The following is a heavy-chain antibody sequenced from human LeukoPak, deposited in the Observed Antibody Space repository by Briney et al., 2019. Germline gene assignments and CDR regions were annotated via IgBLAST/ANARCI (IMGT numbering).Heavy chain of an antibody. V-gene: IGHV3-53*01. CDR2: IYSGGST. CDR3: ARVSGLWNDD. CDR1: GFTFSSYA. J-gene: IGHJ4*02. D-gene: IGHD5-18*01. Sequence: PGGSLRLSCGASGFTFSSYAMSWVRQAPGKGLEWVSIIYSGGSTYYADSVKGRFTISRDNSKNTLYLQMKSLRAEDTAVYYCARVSGLWNDDWGQGTLVTVSS.